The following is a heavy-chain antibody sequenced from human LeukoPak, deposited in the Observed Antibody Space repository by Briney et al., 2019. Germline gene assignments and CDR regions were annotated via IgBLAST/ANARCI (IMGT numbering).Heavy chain of an antibody. Sequence: GGSLRLSCAASGFTSSSYEMNWVRQAPGKGLEWVSYISSSGSTIYYADSVKGRFTISRDNAKNSLYLQMNSLRAEDTAVYYCATLVIAATPYYYYYGMDVWGQGTTVTVSS. V-gene: IGHV3-48*03. J-gene: IGHJ6*02. CDR1: GFTSSSYE. CDR2: ISSSGSTI. D-gene: IGHD2-15*01. CDR3: ATLVIAATPYYYYYGMDV.